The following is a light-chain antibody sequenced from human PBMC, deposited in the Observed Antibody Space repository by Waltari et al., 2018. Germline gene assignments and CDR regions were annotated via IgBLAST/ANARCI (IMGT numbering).Light chain of an antibody. V-gene: IGKV4-1*01. Sequence: DIVMTQSPDSLPVSLGERATFNYTSSQSVLYNTDNKNYLAWYQQKPGQSRKLLIYWSSTREAVVADRCGGSGSGTDFTLTSSGVEADDAAIYFCQQYYDIPVTFGQGTRLEIK. CDR2: WSS. CDR3: QQYYDIPVT. CDR1: QSVLYNTDNKNY. J-gene: IGKJ2*01.